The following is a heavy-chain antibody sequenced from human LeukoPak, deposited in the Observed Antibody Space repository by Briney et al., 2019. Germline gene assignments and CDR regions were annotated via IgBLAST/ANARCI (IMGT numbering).Heavy chain of an antibody. CDR2: ISSTSITI. V-gene: IGHV3-48*04. D-gene: IGHD1/OR15-1a*01. CDR1: GFSYSAYS. J-gene: IGHJ4*02. Sequence: PGGSLRLSCAASGFSYSAYSMNWVRQTPGKGLEWVPYISSTSITIYYADSVKGRFTISRDNAKNSLHLQMNSLRPEDTAVYYCARGWDWNTPGYWGQGILVTVSS. CDR3: ARGWDWNTPGY.